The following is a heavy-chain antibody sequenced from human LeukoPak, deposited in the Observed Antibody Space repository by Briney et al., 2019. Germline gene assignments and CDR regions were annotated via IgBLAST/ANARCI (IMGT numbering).Heavy chain of an antibody. CDR3: ARDLNTKPYDFWSAFRDPWELPRGSILVI. Sequence: ASVKVSWKASGYTFTSYGISWVRQAPGQGLEWMGWISAYNGNTNYAQKLEGRVTMTTDTSTSTAYTELRSLRSDDTAVYYCARDLNTKPYDFWSAFRDPWELPRGSILVIWGQGTMVTVSS. CDR2: ISAYNGNT. J-gene: IGHJ3*02. CDR1: GYTFTSYG. D-gene: IGHD3-3*01. V-gene: IGHV1-18*01.